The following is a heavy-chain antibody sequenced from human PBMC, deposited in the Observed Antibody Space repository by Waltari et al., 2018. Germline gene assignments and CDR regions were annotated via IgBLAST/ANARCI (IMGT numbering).Heavy chain of an antibody. J-gene: IGHJ4*02. Sequence: EVQLLESGGGLVQPGGSLRLACADSGLTFRDHALTWVRRAPGKGLYGVSGMSCSGGSTHYADSVKGRFTISRDNSKNTVYLQMNSLRAEDTAVYYCVRPEGGEYGGNSYYDYWGQGVLVTVSS. CDR2: MSCSGGST. V-gene: IGHV3-23*01. D-gene: IGHD3-16*01. CDR3: VRPEGGEYGGNSYYDY. CDR1: GLTFRDHA.